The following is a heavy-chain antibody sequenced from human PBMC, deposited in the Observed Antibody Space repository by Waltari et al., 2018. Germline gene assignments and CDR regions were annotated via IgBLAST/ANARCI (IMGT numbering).Heavy chain of an antibody. CDR2: IYWNDDK. CDR3: AHRPYSSGWYRDYFDY. V-gene: IGHV2-5*01. Sequence: QITLKESGPTLVKPTQTLTLTCTFSGFSLSTSGVGVDWIRQPPGKALEWLALIYWNDDKRYSPSLKSRLTITKDTSKNQVVLTMTNMDPVDTSTYYCAHRPYSSGWYRDYFDYWGQGTLVTVSS. D-gene: IGHD6-19*01. CDR1: GFSLSTSGVG. J-gene: IGHJ4*02.